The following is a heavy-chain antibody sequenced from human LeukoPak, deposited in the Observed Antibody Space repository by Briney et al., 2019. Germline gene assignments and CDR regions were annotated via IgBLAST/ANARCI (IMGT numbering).Heavy chain of an antibody. CDR3: ARVGRDGYNYPY. CDR1: GFTFSSYS. Sequence: GGSLRLSCAASGFTFSSYSMNWVRQAPGKGLEWVSSISSSSSYIYYADSVKGRFTISRDSAKNSLYLQMNSLRAEDTAVYYCARVGRDGYNYPYWGQGTLVTVSS. V-gene: IGHV3-21*01. J-gene: IGHJ4*02. CDR2: ISSSSSYI. D-gene: IGHD5-24*01.